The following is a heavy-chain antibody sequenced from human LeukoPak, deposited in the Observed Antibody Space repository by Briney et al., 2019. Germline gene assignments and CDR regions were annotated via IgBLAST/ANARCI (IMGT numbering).Heavy chain of an antibody. Sequence: PGGSLRLSCAASGFTFSSYAMSWVRQAPGKGLEWVSAISGSGGSTYYADSVKGRFTISRDNSKNTLYLQMNSLRAEDTAVYYCAKGVRVWSSTSCLPLKYYYYGMDVWGQGTTVTVSS. J-gene: IGHJ6*02. CDR2: ISGSGGST. V-gene: IGHV3-23*01. CDR3: AKGVRVWSSTSCLPLKYYYYGMDV. D-gene: IGHD2-2*01. CDR1: GFTFSSYA.